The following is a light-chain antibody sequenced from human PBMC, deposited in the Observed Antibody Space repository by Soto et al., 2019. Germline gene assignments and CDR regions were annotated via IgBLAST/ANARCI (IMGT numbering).Light chain of an antibody. CDR3: QQYNSPTWT. V-gene: IGKV1-5*01. CDR2: DAS. CDR1: ERLXNC. Sequence: IQVTQSPSTLSGSVGDRVTITCRASERLXNCLVWYQQKPGKAPKILXDDASSLARGVPSRFSGSGSGTEFTLTISSLQPDYFATYYCQQYNSPTWTFGQGTKVEIK. J-gene: IGKJ1*01.